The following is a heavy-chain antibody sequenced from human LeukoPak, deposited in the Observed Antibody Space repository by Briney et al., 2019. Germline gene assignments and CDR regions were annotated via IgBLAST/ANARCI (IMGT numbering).Heavy chain of an antibody. J-gene: IGHJ5*02. V-gene: IGHV4-30-2*01. CDR1: GGSISSGGYY. CDR2: IYHSGST. D-gene: IGHD6-13*01. Sequence: PSETLSLTCTVSGGSISSGGYYWSCIRQPPGRGLECIGYIYHSGSTYYNPSLKSRVTISVDRSKNQFSLKLSSVTAADTAVYYCASSSWYGIANWFDPWGQGTLVTVSS. CDR3: ASSSWYGIANWFDP.